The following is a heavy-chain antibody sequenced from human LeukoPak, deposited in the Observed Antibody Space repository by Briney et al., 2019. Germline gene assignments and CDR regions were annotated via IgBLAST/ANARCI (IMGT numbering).Heavy chain of an antibody. CDR3: ARHWGGYCSSTSCPDTFDY. CDR2: NHSGST. Sequence: SETLSLTCAVYGGSFSGFHWNWIRQPPGKGLEWIGDNHSGSTHYNPSLTSRVTISVDPSKNQFSLNLTSVTAADTAVYYCARHWGGYCSSTSCPDTFDYWGQGTLVTVSS. CDR1: GGSFSGFH. J-gene: IGHJ4*02. D-gene: IGHD2-2*01. V-gene: IGHV4-34*01.